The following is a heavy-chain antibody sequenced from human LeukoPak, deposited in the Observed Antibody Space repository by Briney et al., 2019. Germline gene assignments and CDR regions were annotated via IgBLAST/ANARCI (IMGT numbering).Heavy chain of an antibody. D-gene: IGHD3-3*01. J-gene: IGHJ4*02. CDR2: ISNDGSRK. CDR1: GFTFSRHG. CDR3: ARDRAWNYFDY. Sequence: GGSLRLSCAPSGFTFSRHGMHWVRQAPGKGLEWVAIISNDGSRKYYAHSVEGRFTISRDNSKNTLHLQMDSLRAEDTAVYYCARDRAWNYFDYWGQGTLVTVSS. V-gene: IGHV3-30*03.